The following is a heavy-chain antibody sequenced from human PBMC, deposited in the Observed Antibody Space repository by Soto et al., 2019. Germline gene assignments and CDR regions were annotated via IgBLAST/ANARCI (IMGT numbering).Heavy chain of an antibody. V-gene: IGHV4-39*01. J-gene: IGHJ5*02. D-gene: IGHD3-3*01. Sequence: QLQLQESGPGLVKPSETLSLTCTVSGGSISSSSYYWGWIRQPPGKGLEWIGSIDYSGSTYYNPYLKSRVTISVDTSKNQFSLKLSSVTAADTDVYYCARHGSTVLYHWFDPWGQGTLVTVSS. CDR2: IDYSGST. CDR1: GGSISSSSYY. CDR3: ARHGSTVLYHWFDP.